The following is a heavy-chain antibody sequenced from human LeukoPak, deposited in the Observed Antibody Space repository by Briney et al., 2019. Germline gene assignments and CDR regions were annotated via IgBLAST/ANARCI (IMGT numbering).Heavy chain of an antibody. D-gene: IGHD6-25*01. Sequence: ASVKVSCKASGYTFIDYYIRWVRQAPGQGLEFLGWISPDSGGTNYPQKFQGRVTLTRDTSISTAYMELSRLRSDDTAVYYCARRTAAAYYFDYWGQGTLVTVSS. CDR1: GYTFIDYY. CDR2: ISPDSGGT. J-gene: IGHJ4*02. CDR3: ARRTAAAYYFDY. V-gene: IGHV1-2*02.